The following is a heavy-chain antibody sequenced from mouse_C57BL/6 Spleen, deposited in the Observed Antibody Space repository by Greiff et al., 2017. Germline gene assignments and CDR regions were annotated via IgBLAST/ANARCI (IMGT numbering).Heavy chain of an antibody. J-gene: IGHJ2*01. D-gene: IGHD2-5*01. CDR2: IDPSDSET. Sequence: QVQLQQPGAELVRPGSSVKLSCKASGYTFTSYWMHWVKQRPIQGLEWIGNIDPSDSETHYNQKFKDKATLTVDKSSSTAYMQLSSLTSEDSAVYYGARSYYSNYYFDYWGQGTTLTVSS. V-gene: IGHV1-52*01. CDR1: GYTFTSYW. CDR3: ARSYYSNYYFDY.